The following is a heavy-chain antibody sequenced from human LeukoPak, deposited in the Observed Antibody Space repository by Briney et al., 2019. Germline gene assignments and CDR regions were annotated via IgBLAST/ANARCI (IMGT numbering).Heavy chain of an antibody. D-gene: IGHD3-16*01. CDR1: GFTFSSYG. CDR2: IWYDGSNK. Sequence: PGGSLRLSCAASGFTFSSYGMHWVRQAPGKGLEWVAVIWYDGSNKYYADSVKGRFTISRDNSKNTLYLQMNSLRAEDTAVYYCAKEGELMTYNWFDSWGQGTLVTVSS. V-gene: IGHV3-33*06. CDR3: AKEGELMTYNWFDS. J-gene: IGHJ5*01.